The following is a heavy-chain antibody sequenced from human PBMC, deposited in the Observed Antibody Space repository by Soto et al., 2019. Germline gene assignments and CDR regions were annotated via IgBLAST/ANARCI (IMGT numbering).Heavy chain of an antibody. CDR2: IFYSRNT. D-gene: IGHD2-21*02. V-gene: IGHV4-59*01. CDR3: ARAKTFYCGGDCPYFDY. Sequence: QVQLQESGPGLVKPSETLSLTCTVSGGSISSYYWSWIRQPPGKGLEWLGYIFYSRNTNYNPSLKSRVPMSVDTSTSQFSLRLTSVTAADTAVYYCARAKTFYCGGDCPYFDYWGQGTLVTVSS. J-gene: IGHJ4*02. CDR1: GGSISSYY.